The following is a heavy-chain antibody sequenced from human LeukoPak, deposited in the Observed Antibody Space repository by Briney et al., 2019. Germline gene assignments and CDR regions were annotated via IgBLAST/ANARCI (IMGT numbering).Heavy chain of an antibody. D-gene: IGHD1-1*01. CDR3: ARGLLEPRVYYYYYQMDV. Sequence: ASVKVSCKAAGYTFTGYYMHWVRQAPGQGLEWMGWINTNSGGSNHAQKFQGRVTMTRDTSISTAYMELGRLRSGDTAVYYCARGLLEPRVYYYYYQMDVWGKGTTVTVSS. V-gene: IGHV1-2*02. J-gene: IGHJ6*03. CDR1: GYTFTGYY. CDR2: INTNSGGS.